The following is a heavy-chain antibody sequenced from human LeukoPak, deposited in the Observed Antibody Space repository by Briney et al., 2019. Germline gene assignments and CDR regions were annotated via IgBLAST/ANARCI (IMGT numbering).Heavy chain of an antibody. CDR2: ISNSGDDT. CDR1: GFTLISYA. CDR3: VKDLGEGGSFDI. V-gene: IGHV3-64D*06. J-gene: IGHJ3*02. D-gene: IGHD1-26*01. Sequence: RGSLRLSCSASGFTLISYAMHWVRQAPGKGLEYVSAISNSGDDTYYAASVKGRFTISRDNSRNRLYLQMNSLTPEDTAVYYCVKDLGEGGSFDIWGQGTMVTVSS.